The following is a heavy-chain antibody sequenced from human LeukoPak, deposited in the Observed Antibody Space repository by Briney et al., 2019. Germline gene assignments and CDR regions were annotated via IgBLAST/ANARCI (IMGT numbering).Heavy chain of an antibody. Sequence: GGSLRLSCAASGFTFSSYGMHWVRQAPGKGLEWVAFIRYDGSNKYYADSVKGRFTISRDNSKNTLYLQMNSLRAEDTAVYYCAKTFYYDSSGNVEAFDIWGQGTMVTVSS. CDR3: AKTFYYDSSGNVEAFDI. J-gene: IGHJ3*02. CDR2: IRYDGSNK. D-gene: IGHD3-22*01. CDR1: GFTFSSYG. V-gene: IGHV3-30*02.